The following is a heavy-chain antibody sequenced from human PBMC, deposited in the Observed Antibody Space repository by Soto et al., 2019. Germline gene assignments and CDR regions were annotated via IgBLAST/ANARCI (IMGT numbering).Heavy chain of an antibody. V-gene: IGHV1-46*01. CDR1: GYTFTSYY. CDR2: INPSGGST. CDR3: AGPLGVWFGEFMGMDV. D-gene: IGHD3-10*01. J-gene: IGHJ6*02. Sequence: QVQLVQSGAEVKKPGASVKVSCKASGYTFTSYYMHWVRQAPGQGLEWMGIINPSGGSTSYAQQFQGRVTMTRDTSTSTVYMELGSLRSEDTAVYYCAGPLGVWFGEFMGMDVWGQGTTVTVSS.